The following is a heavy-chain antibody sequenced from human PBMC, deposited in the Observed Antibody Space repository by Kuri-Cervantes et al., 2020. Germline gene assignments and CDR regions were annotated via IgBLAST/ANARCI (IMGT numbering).Heavy chain of an antibody. V-gene: IGHV3-7*01. CDR2: MKQDGTEK. D-gene: IGHD3-16*01. CDR3: ARRGGLDV. Sequence: GGSLRLSCAASEFTFSSFWMSWVRQAPGKGLEWVANMKQDGTEKYYVDSVKGRFTISRDNAKNSLYLQMNSLRAEDTAVYYCARRGGLDVWGQGTTVTVSS. CDR1: EFTFSSFW. J-gene: IGHJ6*02.